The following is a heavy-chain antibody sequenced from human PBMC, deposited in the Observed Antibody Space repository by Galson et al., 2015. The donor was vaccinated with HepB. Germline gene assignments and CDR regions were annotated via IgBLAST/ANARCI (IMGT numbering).Heavy chain of an antibody. CDR1: GFTFTSSA. CDR3: AADRIAAAGLDY. J-gene: IGHJ4*02. Sequence: SVKVSCKASGFTFTSSAVQWVRQARGQRLEWIGWIVVGSGNTNYAQKFQERVTITRDMSTSTAYMELSSLRSEDTAVYYCAADRIAAAGLDYWGQGTLVTVSS. D-gene: IGHD6-13*01. CDR2: IVVGSGNT. V-gene: IGHV1-58*01.